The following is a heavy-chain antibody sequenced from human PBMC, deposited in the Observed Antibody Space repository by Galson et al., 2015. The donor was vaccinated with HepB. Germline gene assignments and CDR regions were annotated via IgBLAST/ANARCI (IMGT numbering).Heavy chain of an antibody. CDR3: AREQAWAYHY. CDR2: IYSDGRT. Sequence: SLRLSCAASGFTVSTTYFSWVRQAPGLGLQWVSDIYSDGRTYYADSVKGRFTVSRDTSKNTLYLQMNNLRAEDTALYYCAREQAWAYHYWGQGALVTVS. CDR1: GFTVSTTY. V-gene: IGHV3-53*01. J-gene: IGHJ4*02. D-gene: IGHD3-16*01.